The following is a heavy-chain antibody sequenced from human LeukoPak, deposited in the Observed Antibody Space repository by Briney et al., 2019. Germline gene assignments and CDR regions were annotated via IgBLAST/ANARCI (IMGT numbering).Heavy chain of an antibody. CDR1: GFTFSSYW. V-gene: IGHV3-74*01. J-gene: IGHJ3*02. D-gene: IGHD6-19*01. Sequence: AGGSLRLSCAASGFTFSSYWMHWVRQAPGKGLVWVSRINSDGSSTSYADSVKGRFTISRDNAKSTLYVQMNSLRVEDTAVYYCAKVRGQWLEQGAFDTWGQGTMVTVSS. CDR2: INSDGSST. CDR3: AKVRGQWLEQGAFDT.